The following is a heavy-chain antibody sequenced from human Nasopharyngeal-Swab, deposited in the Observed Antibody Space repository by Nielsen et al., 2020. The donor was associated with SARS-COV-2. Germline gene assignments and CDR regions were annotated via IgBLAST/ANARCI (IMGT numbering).Heavy chain of an antibody. J-gene: IGHJ3*02. CDR1: GFTFSDYA. CDR2: IGGSVVTT. V-gene: IGHV3-23*01. CDR3: ARGWGWSAFDI. D-gene: IGHD7-27*01. Sequence: AESLRLSCSASGFTFSDYAMSWVRHAPGKGLEWVSVIGGSVVTTYYAASVKGRFTISRDNSKNTLYLQMSSLRSEDTAVYYCARGWGWSAFDIWGQGTMVTVSS.